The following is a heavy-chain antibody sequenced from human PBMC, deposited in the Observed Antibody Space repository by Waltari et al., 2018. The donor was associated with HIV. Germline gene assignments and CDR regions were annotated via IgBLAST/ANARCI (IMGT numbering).Heavy chain of an antibody. J-gene: IGHJ4*02. CDR1: GDTFRTYT. V-gene: IGHV1-69*01. Sequence: QVQLVQSGAEVKKPGSSVKVSCRASGDTFRTYTISWVRHAPGQGLEWMGGITPIFKTTKYAQKFQGRVTLTADESTRTTYMELTSLRSDDTAMYYCARNGDYAPAYWGQGTLVTVSS. CDR3: ARNGDYAPAY. CDR2: ITPIFKTT. D-gene: IGHD4-17*01.